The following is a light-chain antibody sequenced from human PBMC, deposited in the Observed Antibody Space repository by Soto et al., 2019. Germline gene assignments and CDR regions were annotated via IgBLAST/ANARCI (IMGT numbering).Light chain of an antibody. CDR1: QSISSNY. V-gene: IGKV3-20*01. J-gene: IGKJ1*01. CDR3: QQYGKSRT. CDR2: GAS. Sequence: EIVLTQSPGTLSLSLGERATLSCRASQSISSNYLAWYQQKPGQAPRLLIYGASNRATGTPDRFSGSGSGTDFTLTISGLEPEDFAVYYCQQYGKSRTFGQGTKVDIK.